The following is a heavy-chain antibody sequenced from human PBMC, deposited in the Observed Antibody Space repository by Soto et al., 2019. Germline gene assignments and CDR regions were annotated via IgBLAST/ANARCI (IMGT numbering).Heavy chain of an antibody. J-gene: IGHJ4*02. D-gene: IGHD5-12*01. CDR2: INPSGGST. V-gene: IGHV1-46*01. CDR3: ARDSADIVATVVFDY. CDR1: GYTFTSYY. Sequence: QVQLVQSGAEVKKPGASVKVSCKASGYTFTSYYMHWVRQAPGQGLEWMGIINPSGGSTSYAQKFKGRVTMTRDTSTSTVYMELSRLRSEDTAVYYCARDSADIVATVVFDYWGQGTLVTVSS.